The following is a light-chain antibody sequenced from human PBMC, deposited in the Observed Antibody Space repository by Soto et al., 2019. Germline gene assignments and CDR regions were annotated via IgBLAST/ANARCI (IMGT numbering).Light chain of an antibody. J-gene: IGKJ2*01. CDR1: QSVSSSY. CDR2: GAS. Sequence: EIVLTQSPGTLSLSPGERATLSCRASQSVSSSYLAWYQQKPGQAPRLLIYGASRRATGIPDRFSSSGAGADFTLTISRLEPEDVAVYYCQQYGSSPRYTFGEGTKLEIK. CDR3: QQYGSSPRYT. V-gene: IGKV3-20*01.